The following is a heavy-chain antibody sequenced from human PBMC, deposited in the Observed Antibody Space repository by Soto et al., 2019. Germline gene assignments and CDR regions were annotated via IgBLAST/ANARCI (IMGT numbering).Heavy chain of an antibody. CDR2: ISPYNGKT. CDR3: ARDRSREVYQFYMDV. J-gene: IGHJ6*02. D-gene: IGHD3-16*01. Sequence: ASVKVSCKASDYSFSTYGISWVRQDPGQGLEWMGWISPYNGKTEYAQKFQGRVSMTTDTSTSTAYLELRSLKSDDTAVYYCARDRSREVYQFYMDVWGQGTAVTVSS. CDR1: DYSFSTYG. V-gene: IGHV1-18*01.